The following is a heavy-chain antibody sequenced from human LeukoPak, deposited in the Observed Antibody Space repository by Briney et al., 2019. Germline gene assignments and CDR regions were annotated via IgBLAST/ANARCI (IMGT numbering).Heavy chain of an antibody. V-gene: IGHV4-61*02. J-gene: IGHJ4*02. CDR3: ASGRGDGYDFDY. D-gene: IGHD5-24*01. CDR2: IYTSGST. Sequence: PSQTLSLTCTVSGGSISSGSYYCSWIRQPAGKGLEWIGRIYTSGSTNYNPSLKSRVTISVDTSKNQFSLKLRTVTAADTAVYYCASGRGDGYDFDYWGQGTLLTVSS. CDR1: GGSISSGSYY.